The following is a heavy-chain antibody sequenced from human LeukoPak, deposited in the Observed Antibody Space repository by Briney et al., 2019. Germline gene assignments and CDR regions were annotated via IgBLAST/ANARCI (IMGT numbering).Heavy chain of an antibody. Sequence: PSETLSLTCSVSGGSISSNSYYWVWIRQPPGKGLEWIGTISYSGSTYYNPSLKSRVTISVDTSKNQFSLKLSSVTAADTAVYYCARGSRFLEWFNYWGQGTLVTVSS. J-gene: IGHJ4*02. D-gene: IGHD3-3*01. V-gene: IGHV4-39*07. CDR2: ISYSGST. CDR1: GGSISSNSYY. CDR3: ARGSRFLEWFNY.